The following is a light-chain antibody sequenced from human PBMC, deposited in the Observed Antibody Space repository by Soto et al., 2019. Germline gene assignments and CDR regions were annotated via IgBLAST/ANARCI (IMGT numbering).Light chain of an antibody. Sequence: QSVLTQPPSASGTPGQRVTISCSGSSSNIGSNTVNWYQQLPGTAPKHLIYSNNQRPSGVPDRFSGSKSGPSASLAISGLQSEDEADYYCAAWDDSLNGLVFGGGTKLTV. CDR1: SSNIGSNT. V-gene: IGLV1-44*01. CDR2: SNN. J-gene: IGLJ2*01. CDR3: AAWDDSLNGLV.